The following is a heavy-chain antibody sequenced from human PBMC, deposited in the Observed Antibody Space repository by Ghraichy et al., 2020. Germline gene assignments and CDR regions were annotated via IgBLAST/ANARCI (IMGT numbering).Heavy chain of an antibody. Sequence: SETLSLTCTVSGGSISSSSYYWGWIRQPPGKGLEWIGSIYYSGSTYYNPSLKSRVTISVDTSKNQFSLKLSSVTAADTAVYYCARHEYCSSTSCYYNWFDPWGQGTLVTVSS. V-gene: IGHV4-39*01. CDR3: ARHEYCSSTSCYYNWFDP. D-gene: IGHD2-2*01. J-gene: IGHJ5*02. CDR2: IYYSGST. CDR1: GGSISSSSYY.